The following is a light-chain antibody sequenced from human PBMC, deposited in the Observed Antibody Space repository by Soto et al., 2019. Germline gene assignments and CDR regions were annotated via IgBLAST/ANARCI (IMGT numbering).Light chain of an antibody. J-gene: IGLJ1*01. CDR3: CSYAGSSTLYV. CDR2: DVS. V-gene: IGLV2-23*02. CDR1: SSDVGSYNL. Sequence: QSALTQPASVSGSPGQSITISCTGTSSDVGSYNLVSWYQQHPGKAPKLMIYDVSKRPTGVSNRFSGSKSGNTASLTIYGLQAEEEADYYCCSYAGSSTLYVFGTGTKLTV.